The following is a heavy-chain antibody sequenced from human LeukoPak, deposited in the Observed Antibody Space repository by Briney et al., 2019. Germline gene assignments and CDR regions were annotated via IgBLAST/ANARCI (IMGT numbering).Heavy chain of an antibody. D-gene: IGHD6-13*01. V-gene: IGHV4-4*07. CDR3: VRGGSAAAAVFDY. Sequence: PSETLSLTCTASGGSISGYYWSWIRQPAGEGLEWIGHIHTSGKTNSTLSLKSRVSMSVDTSKNQFSLKLTSVTAADTAVYSCVRGGSAAAAVFDYWGQGTLVTVSS. J-gene: IGHJ4*02. CDR1: GGSISGYY. CDR2: IHTSGKT.